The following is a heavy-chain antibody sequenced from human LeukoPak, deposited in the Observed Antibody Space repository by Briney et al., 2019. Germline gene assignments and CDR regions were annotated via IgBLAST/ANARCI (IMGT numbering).Heavy chain of an antibody. CDR2: XXXXGGST. Sequence: GGSLRLSCAASGFTFCRXAXLWVRQAPGXXXXXXXXXXXXGGSTYDADSVKGRXTXSRENFKNTLYLHMSSLRAEDTAVYYCVKGGLTIFGVVTPAGMDVWGQGTTVTVPS. CDR1: GFTFCRXA. CDR3: VKGGLTIFGVVTPAGMDV. V-gene: IGHV3-64D*06. D-gene: IGHD3-3*01. J-gene: IGHJ6*02.